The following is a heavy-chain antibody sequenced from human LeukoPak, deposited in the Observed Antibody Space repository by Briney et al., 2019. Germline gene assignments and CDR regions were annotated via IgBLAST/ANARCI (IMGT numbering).Heavy chain of an antibody. CDR1: GYTFTSYY. Sequence: ASMKVSCKASGYTFTSYYMHWVRQAPGQGLEWMGIINPSGGSTSYAQKFQGRVTMTRDMSTSTVYMELSSLRSEDTAVYYCARVGIAVAGTGWFDPWAREPWSPSPQ. J-gene: IGHJ5*02. CDR3: ARVGIAVAGTGWFDP. V-gene: IGHV1-46*01. CDR2: INPSGGST. D-gene: IGHD6-19*01.